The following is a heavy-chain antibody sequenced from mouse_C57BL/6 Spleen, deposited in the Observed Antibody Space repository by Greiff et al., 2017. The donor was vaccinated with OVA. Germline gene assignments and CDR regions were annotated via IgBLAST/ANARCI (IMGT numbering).Heavy chain of an antibody. CDR2: IWSGGST. D-gene: IGHD2-4*01. V-gene: IGHV2-2*01. J-gene: IGHJ2*01. CDR1: GFSLTSYG. Sequence: VQLQQSGPGLVQPSQSLSITCTVSGFSLTSYGVHWVRQSPGKGLEWLGVIWSGGSTDCNAAFISRLSISKDNSKSQVFFKMNSLQADDKAIYYCARNHDYDGYYFDYWGQGTTLTVSS. CDR3: ARNHDYDGYYFDY.